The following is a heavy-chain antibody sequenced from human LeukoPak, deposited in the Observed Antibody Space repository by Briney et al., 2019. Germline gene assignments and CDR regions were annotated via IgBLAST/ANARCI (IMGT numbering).Heavy chain of an antibody. CDR3: ARALGYPGDWFDP. D-gene: IGHD7-27*01. CDR1: GGSISSYY. V-gene: IGHV4-59*01. Sequence: SETLSLTCTVSGGSISSYYWSWIRQPPGKGLEGIGYIYYSGSTNYNPSLKSRVTISVDTSKNQFSLKLSSVTAADTAVYYCARALGYPGDWFDPWGQGTLVTVSS. CDR2: IYYSGST. J-gene: IGHJ5*02.